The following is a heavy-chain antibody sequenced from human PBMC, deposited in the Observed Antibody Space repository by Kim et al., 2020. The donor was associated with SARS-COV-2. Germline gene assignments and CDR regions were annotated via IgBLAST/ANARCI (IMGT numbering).Heavy chain of an antibody. J-gene: IGHJ4*02. CDR3: ARVSKVRGVIGDY. D-gene: IGHD3-10*01. V-gene: IGHV4-31*01. Sequence: YNPSLKSLVTISVTTSKNHFSLKLSAVTAADTAVYYCARVSKVRGVIGDYWGQGTLVTVSS.